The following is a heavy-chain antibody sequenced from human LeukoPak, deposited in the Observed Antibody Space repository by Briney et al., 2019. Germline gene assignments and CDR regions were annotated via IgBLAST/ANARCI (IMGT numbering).Heavy chain of an antibody. D-gene: IGHD6-19*01. Sequence: GSLRLSCAASGFTFDGFGMSWVRQAPGKGLEWIGEINHSGSTNYNPSLKSRVAISVDTSKNQFSLKLNSVTAADTAVYYCAPRGGWNAFDIWGQGTMVTVSS. CDR2: INHSGST. CDR1: GFTFDGFG. CDR3: APRGGWNAFDI. J-gene: IGHJ3*02. V-gene: IGHV4-34*08.